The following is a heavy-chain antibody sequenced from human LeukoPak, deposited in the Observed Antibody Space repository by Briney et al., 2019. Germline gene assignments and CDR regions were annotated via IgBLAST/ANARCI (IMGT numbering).Heavy chain of an antibody. J-gene: IGHJ4*02. Sequence: GGSLRLSCAASGFTITDHHMDWVRQAPGKGMEWVGRSQTTKPNSCTTEYAASVKGRFTISRDDSKNSLYIQLNNRKTEDTAVYYCVRVVTTSSGWYHFDNWGQGTLVTVSS. CDR3: VRVVTTSSGWYHFDN. CDR2: SQTTKPNSCTT. CDR1: GFTITDHH. D-gene: IGHD6-13*01. V-gene: IGHV3-72*01.